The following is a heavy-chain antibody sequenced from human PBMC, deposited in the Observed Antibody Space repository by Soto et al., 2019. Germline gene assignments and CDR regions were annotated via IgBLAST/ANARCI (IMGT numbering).Heavy chain of an antibody. CDR2: ISSSSSYI. J-gene: IGHJ4*02. CDR1: GFTFSSYS. D-gene: IGHD6-13*01. Sequence: EVQLVESGGGLVKPGGSLRLSCAASGFTFSSYSMNWVRQAPGKGLEWVSSISSSSSYIYYADSVKGRFTISRDNAKNSLYLQMNSLRAEDTAVYYCARISERDIAAAYGDFDYWGQGTLVTVSS. V-gene: IGHV3-21*01. CDR3: ARISERDIAAAYGDFDY.